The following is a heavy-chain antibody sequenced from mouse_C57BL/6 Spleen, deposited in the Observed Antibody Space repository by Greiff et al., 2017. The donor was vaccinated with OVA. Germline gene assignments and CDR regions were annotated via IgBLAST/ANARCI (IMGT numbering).Heavy chain of an antibody. CDR3: ARETGGNFDY. CDR2: ISYSGST. D-gene: IGHD4-1*01. J-gene: IGHJ2*01. V-gene: IGHV3-1*01. Sequence: EVQLKESGPGMVKPSQSLSLTCTVTGYSITSGYDWHWIRHFPGNKLEWMGYISYSGSTNYNPSLKSRISITHDTSKNHFFLKLNSVTTEDTATYYCARETGGNFDYWGQGTTLTVSS. CDR1: GYSITSGYD.